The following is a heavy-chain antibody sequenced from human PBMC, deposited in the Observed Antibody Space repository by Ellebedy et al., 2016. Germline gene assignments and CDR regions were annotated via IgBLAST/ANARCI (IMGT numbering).Heavy chain of an antibody. J-gene: IGHJ6*03. Sequence: SVKVSXKASGGTFSSYAISWVRQAPGQGLEWMGGIIPIFGTANYAQKFQGRVTITADESTSTAYMELSSLRSEDTAVYYCAREQGNYYYYYYMDVWGKGTTVTVSS. CDR2: IIPIFGTA. CDR3: AREQGNYYYYYYMDV. D-gene: IGHD4-23*01. V-gene: IGHV1-69*13. CDR1: GGTFSSYA.